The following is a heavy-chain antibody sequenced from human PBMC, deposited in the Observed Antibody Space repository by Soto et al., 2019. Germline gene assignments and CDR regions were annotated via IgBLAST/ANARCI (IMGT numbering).Heavy chain of an antibody. V-gene: IGHV3-30-3*01. CDR1: GFTFSRFS. CDR2: ISYDGNNK. J-gene: IGHJ6*02. D-gene: IGHD3-10*02. CDR3: ARDHGMFLSYYYNCMDV. Sequence: QVQLVESGGGVVQPGRSLRLSCAASGFTFSRFSMHWVRQAPGKGLAWVAVISYDGNNKHFAESVKGRFSISRDDSKNTVYLEMNNLRGNDSAVYYCARDHGMFLSYYYNCMDVWGQGTTVTVSS.